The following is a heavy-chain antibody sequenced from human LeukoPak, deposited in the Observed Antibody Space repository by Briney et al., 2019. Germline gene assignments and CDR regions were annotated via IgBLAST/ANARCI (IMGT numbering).Heavy chain of an antibody. CDR3: ARHLSGVTGYTYGRGIDY. CDR2: IKQDRSEK. D-gene: IGHD5-18*01. V-gene: IGHV3-7*01. J-gene: IGHJ4*02. Sequence: PGGSLRLSCAASGFTFSNYWMSWVRQAPGKGLEWVANIKQDRSEKYYVDSVKGRFTISRDNAKNSLYLQMNSLRAEDTAVYYCARHLSGVTGYTYGRGIDYWGQGTLVTVSS. CDR1: GFTFSNYW.